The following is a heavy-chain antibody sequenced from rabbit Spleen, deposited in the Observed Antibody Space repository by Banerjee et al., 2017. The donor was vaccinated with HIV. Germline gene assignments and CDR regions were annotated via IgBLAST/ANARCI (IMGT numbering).Heavy chain of an antibody. J-gene: IGHJ4*01. CDR2: IEPIFGNT. Sequence: QEQVVASGGGLVQPGGSLKLSCKASGFDFSNYGVSWVCQAPGKGLEWIGYIEPIFGNTFYANWVNGRFTISSHNAQNTLYLQLSSLTAADTATYFCVRDQAGDADYGPYYLNLWGPGTLVTV. CDR1: GFDFSNYG. CDR3: VRDQAGDADYGPYYLNL. V-gene: IGHV1S47*01. D-gene: IGHD2-1*01.